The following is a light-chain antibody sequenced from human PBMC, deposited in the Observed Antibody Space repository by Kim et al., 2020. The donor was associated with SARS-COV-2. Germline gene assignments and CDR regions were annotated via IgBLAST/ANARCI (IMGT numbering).Light chain of an antibody. CDR3: SSYTSSKTWV. CDR1: SSDIGGYNY. CDR2: DVT. J-gene: IGLJ3*02. V-gene: IGLV2-14*03. Sequence: GQSITISCTGTSSDIGGYNYVSWYQQHPGKAPKLLIYDVTKWPSGVSNRFSGSKSGNTASLTISGLQAEDEADYYCSSYTSSKTWVFGGGTKVTVL.